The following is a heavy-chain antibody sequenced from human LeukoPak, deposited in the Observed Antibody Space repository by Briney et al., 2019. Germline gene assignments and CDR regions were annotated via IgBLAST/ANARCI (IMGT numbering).Heavy chain of an antibody. CDR1: EFTFTRYT. Sequence: GASVKVSCKASEFTFTRYTMHWVRQAPGQRPEWMGWIYAGTGNTKYSRKFQDRVTITRDTSASTVYMELSSLRSEDTTVYYCGRDYQWAIDYWGQGTLVTVSS. CDR3: GRDYQWAIDY. CDR2: IYAGTGNT. V-gene: IGHV1-3*01. J-gene: IGHJ4*02. D-gene: IGHD1-26*01.